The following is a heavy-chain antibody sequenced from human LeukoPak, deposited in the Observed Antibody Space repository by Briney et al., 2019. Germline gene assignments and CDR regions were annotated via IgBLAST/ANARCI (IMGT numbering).Heavy chain of an antibody. V-gene: IGHV1-24*01. D-gene: IGHD6-13*01. J-gene: IGHJ4*02. CDR3: ATDRVYRSSGRSWGFFDY. CDR2: FDSENNKM. CDR1: GYSLIDLS. Sequence: ASVKVSSKLSGYSLIDLSIHWVREAPGEGLEWMGGFDSENNKMVYSQKFQGRVTMTEDTSADTAYMELTSLTSEDMAVYFCATDRVYRSSGRSWGFFDYWGQGTLVIVSS.